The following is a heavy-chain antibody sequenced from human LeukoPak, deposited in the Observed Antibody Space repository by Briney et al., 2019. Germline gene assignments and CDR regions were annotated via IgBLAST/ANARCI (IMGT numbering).Heavy chain of an antibody. CDR1: GFTFISYG. CDR2: INTDGSST. V-gene: IGHV3-74*01. D-gene: IGHD2-21*02. Sequence: PGGSLRLSCAVSGFTFISYGMQWVRQAPGRGLAWVSRINTDGSSTAYADSVKGRFTISTDNAKNTLYFQMNSLRPEHTAVYYCARELPREVTPDYWGQGPLVTVSS. CDR3: ARELPREVTPDY. J-gene: IGHJ4*01.